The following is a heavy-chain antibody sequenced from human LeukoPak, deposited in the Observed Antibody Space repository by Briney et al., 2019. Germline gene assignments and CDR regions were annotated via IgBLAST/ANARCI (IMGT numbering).Heavy chain of an antibody. CDR3: ARPPSSSTELFYFDY. D-gene: IGHD6-13*01. CDR2: IYPGDSDT. CDR1: GYSFTSYW. V-gene: IGHV5-51*01. J-gene: IGHJ4*02. Sequence: GESLKISCKGSGYSFTSYWIGWVRQMPGKGLEWMGIIYPGDSDTRYSPSFQGQVTISADKSISTAYLQWSSLKASDTAIYYCARPPSSSTELFYFDYWGQGTLVTVSS.